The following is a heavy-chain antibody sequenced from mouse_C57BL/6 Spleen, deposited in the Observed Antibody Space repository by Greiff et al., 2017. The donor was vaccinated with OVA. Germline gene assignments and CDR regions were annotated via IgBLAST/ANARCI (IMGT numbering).Heavy chain of an antibody. CDR3: ARVGHYYGSRDEFAY. CDR1: GYAFSSSW. Sequence: QVQLQQSGAELVKPGASVRISCKASGYAFSSSWMNWVKQRPGKGLEWIGQIYPGDGDTNYNGKFKGTATLTADKSSSPAYMQLSSLHSEDSAVYFCARVGHYYGSRDEFAYWGQGTLVTVSA. CDR2: IYPGDGDT. J-gene: IGHJ3*01. V-gene: IGHV1-80*01. D-gene: IGHD1-1*01.